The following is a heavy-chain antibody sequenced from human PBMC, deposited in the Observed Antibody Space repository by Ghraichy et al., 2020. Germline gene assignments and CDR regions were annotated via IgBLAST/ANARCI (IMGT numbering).Heavy chain of an antibody. CDR3: ARTRSGSSWYVFDY. J-gene: IGHJ4*02. CDR1: GFTFSSYG. D-gene: IGHD6-13*01. Sequence: GGSLRLSCAASGFTFSSYGMHWVRQAPGKGLEWVAVIWYDGSNKYYADSVKGRFTISRDNSKNTLYLQMNSLRAEDTAMYYCARTRSGSSWYVFDYWGQGTLVTVSS. V-gene: IGHV3-33*01. CDR2: IWYDGSNK.